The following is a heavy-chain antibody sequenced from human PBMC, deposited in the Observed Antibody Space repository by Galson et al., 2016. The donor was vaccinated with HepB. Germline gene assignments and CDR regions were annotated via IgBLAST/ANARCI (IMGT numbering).Heavy chain of an antibody. CDR1: GESFSDYA. CDR3: ARAAAGDYLYYGVDV. J-gene: IGHJ6*02. Sequence: ATLSLTCAVNGESFSDYAWTWIRQPPGKGLEWIGDINDSGNTNFNPSLKSRVAISVDPSQNQFSLKVTSVTAADTGQYFCARAAAGDYLYYGVDVWGQGTTVTVSS. CDR2: INDSGNT. D-gene: IGHD6-13*01. V-gene: IGHV4-34*01.